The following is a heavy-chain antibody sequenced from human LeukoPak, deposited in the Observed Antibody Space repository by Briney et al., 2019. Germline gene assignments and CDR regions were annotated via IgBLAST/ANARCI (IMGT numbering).Heavy chain of an antibody. Sequence: PSETLSLTCTVSGGSISSYYWSWIRQPPGKGLEWIGEINHSGSTNYNPSLKSRVTISVDTSKNQFSLKLSSVTAADTAVYYCAREVGSSGDYWGQGTLVTVSS. CDR1: GGSISSYY. J-gene: IGHJ4*02. CDR2: INHSGST. D-gene: IGHD3-22*01. CDR3: AREVGSSGDY. V-gene: IGHV4-34*01.